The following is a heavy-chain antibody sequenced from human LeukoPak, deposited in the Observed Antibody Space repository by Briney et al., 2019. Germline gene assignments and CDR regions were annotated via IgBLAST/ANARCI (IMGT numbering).Heavy chain of an antibody. CDR3: GRAFPPLRTSSAGDL. V-gene: IGHV3-21*01. D-gene: IGHD3-16*01. J-gene: IGHJ4*02. CDR1: GFTFSEYD. CDR2: ISYLSSHV. Sequence: GGSLRLSCSASGFTFSEYDMNWVRQAPGKGLEWVSSISYLSSHVYYGDSVKGRFSISRDNAKNSLYLQMNSLGAEDTAIYYCGRAFPPLRTSSAGDLWGQGILVTVSS.